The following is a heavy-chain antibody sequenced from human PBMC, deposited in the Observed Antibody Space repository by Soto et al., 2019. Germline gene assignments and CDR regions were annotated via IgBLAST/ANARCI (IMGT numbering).Heavy chain of an antibody. Sequence: EVQLVQSGADVKKPGESLRISCKGSGYSFTTYWITWVRQMPGKGLEWRGRIDPSDSYTNYSPSFQGHVTISADKSITTAYLQWSSLKASDTAMYYCVRHSYNSGGNYYEGCYWGQGTLVTVSS. D-gene: IGHD3-22*01. CDR1: GYSFTTYW. J-gene: IGHJ4*02. V-gene: IGHV5-10-1*01. CDR2: IDPSDSYT. CDR3: VRHSYNSGGNYYEGCY.